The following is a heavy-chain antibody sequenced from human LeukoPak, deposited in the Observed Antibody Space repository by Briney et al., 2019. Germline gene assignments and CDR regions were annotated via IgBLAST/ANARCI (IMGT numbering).Heavy chain of an antibody. D-gene: IGHD6-19*01. CDR1: GFTVSSNY. V-gene: IGHV3-23*01. Sequence: GGSLRLSCAASGFTVSSNYMSWVRQAPGKGLEWVSGISGSGSSTYYADSVKGRFTISRDSSKNTVYMQMHSLGDEDTAVYYCAKDGGYSSGWFYFDHWGQGALVTVSS. J-gene: IGHJ4*02. CDR3: AKDGGYSSGWFYFDH. CDR2: ISGSGSST.